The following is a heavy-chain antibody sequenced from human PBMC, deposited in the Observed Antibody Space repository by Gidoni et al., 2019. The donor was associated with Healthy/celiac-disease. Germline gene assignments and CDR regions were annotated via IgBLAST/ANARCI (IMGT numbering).Heavy chain of an antibody. V-gene: IGHV4-59*01. J-gene: IGHJ4*02. Sequence: QVQLQESGPGLVKPSETLSLTCTVSGGSISSYYWSWIRQPPGKGLEWIGYIYYSGSTNYNPSLKSRVTISVDTSKNQFSLKLSSVTAADTAVYYCARSKRTANWYSSGWYPLDYCGQGTLVTVSS. CDR2: IYYSGST. CDR1: GGSISSYY. D-gene: IGHD6-19*01. CDR3: ARSKRTANWYSSGWYPLDY.